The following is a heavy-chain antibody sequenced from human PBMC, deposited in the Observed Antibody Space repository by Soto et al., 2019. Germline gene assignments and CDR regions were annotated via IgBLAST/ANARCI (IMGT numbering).Heavy chain of an antibody. CDR3: ARDQTEGRITIFGVVIIREYYYGLDV. Sequence: GASVKVSCKASGYTFTSYGISWVRQAPGQGLEWMGWISAYNGNTNYAQKLQGRVTMTTETSTSTAYMELRSLRSDDTAVYYCARDQTEGRITIFGVVIIREYYYGLDVWGQGTTVTVSS. J-gene: IGHJ6*02. D-gene: IGHD3-3*01. CDR2: ISAYNGNT. CDR1: GYTFTSYG. V-gene: IGHV1-18*04.